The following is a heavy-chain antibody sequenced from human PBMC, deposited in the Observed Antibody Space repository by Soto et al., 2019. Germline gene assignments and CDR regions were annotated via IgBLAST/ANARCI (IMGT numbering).Heavy chain of an antibody. J-gene: IGHJ4*02. CDR2: IYYSGST. V-gene: IGHV4-59*08. CDR3: ARRSMALYYYDY. D-gene: IGHD5-12*01. Sequence: SETLSLTCTVSGGSISSYYWSWIRQPPGKGLEWIGYIYYSGSTNYNPSLSSRVTISIDTSKNQFSLKLNSVTAADTAVYYCARRSMALYYYDYWGQGTLVTVSS. CDR1: GGSISSYY.